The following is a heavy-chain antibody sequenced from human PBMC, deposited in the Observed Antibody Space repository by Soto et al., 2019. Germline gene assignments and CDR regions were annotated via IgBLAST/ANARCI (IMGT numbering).Heavy chain of an antibody. V-gene: IGHV3-48*01. Sequence: PGGSLRLSCAASGFTFSTYSMNWVRQAPGKGLEWVSYISSSSGSIYYADSVKGRFTISRDNAKNSLYLQMNSLRAEDTAVYYCARAVGAPSPDYWGQGTLVTVSS. D-gene: IGHD1-26*01. CDR1: GFTFSTYS. J-gene: IGHJ4*02. CDR2: ISSSSGSI. CDR3: ARAVGAPSPDY.